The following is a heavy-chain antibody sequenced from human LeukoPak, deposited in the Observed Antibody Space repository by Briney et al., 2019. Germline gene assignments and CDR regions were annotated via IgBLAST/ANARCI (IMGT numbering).Heavy chain of an antibody. D-gene: IGHD3-9*01. V-gene: IGHV4-59*12. J-gene: IGHJ4*02. CDR1: GGSISSYY. CDR3: ARPQLGSSAGYVDY. CDR2: IYYSGST. Sequence: SETLSLTCTVSGGSISSYYWSWIRQPPGKGLEWIGYIYYSGSTNYNPSLKSRVTISVDTSKNQFSLRLSSVTAADTAFYFCARPQLGSSAGYVDYWDQGILVTVSS.